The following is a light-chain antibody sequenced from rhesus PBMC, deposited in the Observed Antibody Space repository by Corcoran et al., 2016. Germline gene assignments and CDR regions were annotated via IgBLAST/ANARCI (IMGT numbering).Light chain of an antibody. CDR2: AAS. CDR3: QHYYSTPFT. Sequence: DIQMTQSPSSPSASVGDRVTITCRASQGITNDLAWYQPKPGETPTLRFYAASSLHSGIPSRFSGSGSGTVFTLTISSLQSEGFASYYCQHYYSTPFTFGPGTKLDIK. V-gene: IGKV1-33*02. CDR1: QGITND. J-gene: IGKJ3*01.